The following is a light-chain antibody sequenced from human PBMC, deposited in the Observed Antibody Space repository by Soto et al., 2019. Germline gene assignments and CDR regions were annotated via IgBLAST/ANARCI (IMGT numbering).Light chain of an antibody. CDR3: SSYTSSSTLVV. V-gene: IGLV2-14*01. Sequence: QSALTQPASVSGSPGQSITISCTGSSSDVGGYNYVSWYQQHPGKAPKLMIYDVSNRPSGVSNRFSGSKSGNTASLTISGXXXXXXXDYYCSSYTSSSTLVVFGGGTKLTVL. J-gene: IGLJ2*01. CDR1: SSDVGGYNY. CDR2: DVS.